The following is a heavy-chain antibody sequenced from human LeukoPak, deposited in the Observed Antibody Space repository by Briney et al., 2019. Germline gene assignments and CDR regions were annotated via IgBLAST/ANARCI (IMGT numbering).Heavy chain of an antibody. CDR3: AKGPVSRYFDWFPYYFDY. CDR2: IRYDGSNK. Sequence: PGGSLRLSCAASGFTFSSYGMHWVRQAPGKGLEWVAFIRYDGSNKYYADSVKGRFTISRDNSKNTLYLQMNSLRAEDTAVYYCAKGPVSRYFDWFPYYFDYWGQGTLVTVSS. D-gene: IGHD3-9*01. J-gene: IGHJ4*02. CDR1: GFTFSSYG. V-gene: IGHV3-30*02.